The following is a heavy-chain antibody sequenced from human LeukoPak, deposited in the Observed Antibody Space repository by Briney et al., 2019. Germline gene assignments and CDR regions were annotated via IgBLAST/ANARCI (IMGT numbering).Heavy chain of an antibody. D-gene: IGHD2-2*01. J-gene: IGHJ5*02. V-gene: IGHV3-48*01. CDR3: AKDLIVVVPPARSNWFDP. Sequence: GGSLRLSCAASEFSVGSNYMTWVRQAPGKGLEWVSYISSSSSTIYYADSVKGRFTISRDNSKSTLSLQMNSLRAEDTAVYYCAKDLIVVVPPARSNWFDPWGQGTLVTVSS. CDR1: EFSVGSNY. CDR2: ISSSSSTI.